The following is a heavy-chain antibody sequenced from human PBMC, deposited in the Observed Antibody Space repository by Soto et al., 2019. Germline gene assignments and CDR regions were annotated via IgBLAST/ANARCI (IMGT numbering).Heavy chain of an antibody. CDR3: ARESGDWPLNWFDP. J-gene: IGHJ5*02. CDR1: GFNFTNHW. V-gene: IGHV3-74*01. D-gene: IGHD2-21*02. CDR2: ITSDGKSK. Sequence: HPGGSVRLSXAASGFNFTNHWMHWVRQAPGKGLVWVSRITSDGKSKAYAESVKGRFAISRDNAKNTVYLQMNGLTVEDTAVYYCARESGDWPLNWFDPWGQGTLVTVSS.